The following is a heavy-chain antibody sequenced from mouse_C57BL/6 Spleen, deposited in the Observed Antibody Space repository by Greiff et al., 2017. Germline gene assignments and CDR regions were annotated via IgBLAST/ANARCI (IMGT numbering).Heavy chain of an antibody. V-gene: IGHV1-55*01. CDR1: GYTFTSYW. Sequence: QVQLKQPGAELVKPGASVKMSCKASGYTFTSYWITWVKQRPGQGLEWIGDIYPGSGSTNYNEKFKSKATLTVDTSSSTAYMQLSSLTSEDSAGYYCARSQTAQATSFAYWGQGTLVTVSA. CDR2: IYPGSGST. CDR3: ARSQTAQATSFAY. J-gene: IGHJ3*01. D-gene: IGHD3-2*02.